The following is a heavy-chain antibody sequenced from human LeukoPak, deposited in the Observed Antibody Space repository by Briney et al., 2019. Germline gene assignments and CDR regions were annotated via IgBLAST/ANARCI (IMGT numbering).Heavy chain of an antibody. CDR1: GFTVSSNY. D-gene: IGHD3-10*01. Sequence: GGSLRLSCAASGFTVSSNYMSWVRQAPGKGLEWVSVIYSGGSTYYADSVKGRFTISRDNSKNTLYLQMNSLRAEDTAVYYCASFRGVNFFAFDIWGQGTMVTVSS. V-gene: IGHV3-53*01. CDR2: IYSGGST. J-gene: IGHJ3*02. CDR3: ASFRGVNFFAFDI.